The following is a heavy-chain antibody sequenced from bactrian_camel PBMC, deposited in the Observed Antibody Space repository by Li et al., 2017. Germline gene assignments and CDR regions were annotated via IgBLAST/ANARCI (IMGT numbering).Heavy chain of an antibody. J-gene: IGHJ4*01. V-gene: IGHV3S9*01. D-gene: IGHD2*01. CDR2: IDSEGRT. Sequence: HVQLVESGGGSVQAGGSLRLSCAASGSSGYSYSRYCMAWFRQAPGKGRERVAGIDSEGRTSYADTVKGRFNISKDNAKNTLYMQVNTLKPEDTAMYYCAADPDCSGGLFVGQGTQVTVS. CDR1: GSSGYSYSRYC.